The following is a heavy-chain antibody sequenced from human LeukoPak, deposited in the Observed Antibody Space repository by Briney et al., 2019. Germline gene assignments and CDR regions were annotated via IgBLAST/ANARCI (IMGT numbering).Heavy chain of an antibody. CDR1: GFTFSDYY. J-gene: IGHJ4*02. Sequence: GGSLRLSCVASGFTFSDYYMSWIRQAPGKGLEWLSYISSSGSTIYYADSVKGRFTISRDNAKKSLYLQMNSLRADDTAVYYCARDRALYDSRGYYYTEDDYWGQGTLVTVSS. D-gene: IGHD3-22*01. CDR3: ARDRALYDSRGYYYTEDDY. CDR2: ISSSGSTI. V-gene: IGHV3-11*04.